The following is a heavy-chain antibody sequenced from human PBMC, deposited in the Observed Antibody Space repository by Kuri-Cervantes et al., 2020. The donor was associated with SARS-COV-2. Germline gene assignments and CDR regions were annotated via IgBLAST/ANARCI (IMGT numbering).Heavy chain of an antibody. V-gene: IGHV1-46*01. Sequence: ASVKVSCKASGHTFTNYYFCWVRQAPGQGLEWVATFIPGSSYTHYAQKFQGRVTITADKSTSTAYMELSSLRSEDTAVYYCARAVDYMNAFDIWGQGTMVTVSS. CDR2: FIPGSSYT. CDR3: ARAVDYMNAFDI. CDR1: GHTFTNYY. D-gene: IGHD4-11*01. J-gene: IGHJ3*02.